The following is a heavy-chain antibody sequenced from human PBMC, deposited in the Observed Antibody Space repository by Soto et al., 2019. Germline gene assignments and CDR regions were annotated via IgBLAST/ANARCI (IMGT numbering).Heavy chain of an antibody. D-gene: IGHD2-2*01. CDR1: GFSFSRYG. CDR3: ARYTSPRGVDCCYHFDY. J-gene: IGHJ4*02. V-gene: IGHV3-33*01. Sequence: QVQLVESGGGVVQPGRSLRLSCAASGFSFSRYGMHWVRQAPGKGLQWVAATWYDESNKYYEDSVKGRFTVSRDNSQNTLYLQINSLRVEDTAVYYCARYTSPRGVDCCYHFDYWGQGTLVTVSS. CDR2: TWYDESNK.